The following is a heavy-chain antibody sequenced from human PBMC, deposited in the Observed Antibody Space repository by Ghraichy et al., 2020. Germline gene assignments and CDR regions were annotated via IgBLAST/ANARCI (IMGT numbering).Heavy chain of an antibody. CDR3: AKDRGIAGVPTDS. J-gene: IGHJ4*02. D-gene: IGHD2-2*01. CDR2: ISASGGVT. V-gene: IGHV3-23*01. Sequence: GGSLRLSCAASGFTFTTYAMNWVRQAPGKGLEWVSAISASGGVTYYADSVRGRFTISRDNSKNTLYLQMNSLRVEDTAVYYCAKDRGIAGVPTDSWGQGSLVTVSS. CDR1: GFTFTTYA.